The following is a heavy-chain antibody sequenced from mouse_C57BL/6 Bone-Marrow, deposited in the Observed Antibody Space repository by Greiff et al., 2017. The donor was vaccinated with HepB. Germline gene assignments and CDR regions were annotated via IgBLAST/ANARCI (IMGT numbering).Heavy chain of an antibody. CDR3: ARRDGSPWFAY. CDR1: GYTFTDHT. V-gene: IGHV1-78*01. CDR2: IYPRDGST. D-gene: IGHD1-1*01. Sequence: QVQLQQSDAELVKPGASVTISCKVSGYTFTDHTIHWMRQGPKQGLEWIGYIYPRDGSTKYNEKFKGKATLTADKSSSTAYMQLNSLTSEDSAVYFCARRDGSPWFAYWGQGTLVTVSA. J-gene: IGHJ3*01.